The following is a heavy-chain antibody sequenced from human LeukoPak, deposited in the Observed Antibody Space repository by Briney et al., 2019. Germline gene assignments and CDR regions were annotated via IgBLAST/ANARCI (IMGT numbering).Heavy chain of an antibody. CDR2: IYYSGST. V-gene: IGHV4-39*01. CDR3: ARQGYDFLTDFGTGDAFDI. CDR1: GDSISSSNYY. D-gene: IGHD3-9*01. Sequence: PSETLSLTCTVSGDSISSSNYYWGWIRQPPGKGLEWIGNIYYSGSTNSNPSLKSRVTIFVDTSKNQFSLKLTSVTAADTAVYYCARQGYDFLTDFGTGDAFDIWGQGTMVTVSS. J-gene: IGHJ3*02.